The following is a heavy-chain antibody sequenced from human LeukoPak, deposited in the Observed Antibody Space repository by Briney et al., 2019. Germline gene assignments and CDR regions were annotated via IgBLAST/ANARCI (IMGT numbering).Heavy chain of an antibody. CDR1: GFTFSSYG. D-gene: IGHD3-10*01. CDR3: AKDLNYCADY. V-gene: IGHV3-30*02. CDR2: IRYDGSNK. Sequence: PGGSLRLSCAASGFTFSSYGMHWVRQAPGKGLEWVAFIRYDGSNKYYADSVKGRFTISRDNSKNTLYLQMNSLRAEDTAVYYCAKDLNYCADYWGQGTLVTVSS. J-gene: IGHJ4*02.